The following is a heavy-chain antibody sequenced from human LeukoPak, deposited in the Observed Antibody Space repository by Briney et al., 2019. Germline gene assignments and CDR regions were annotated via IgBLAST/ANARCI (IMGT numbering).Heavy chain of an antibody. CDR3: AKISGRGYSYASDY. J-gene: IGHJ4*02. D-gene: IGHD5-18*01. CDR1: GFTFSSYA. Sequence: AGGSLRLSCAASGFTFSSYAMSWVRQAPGKGLEWVSTISASGGSTYYADSVKGRFTISRDNSKNTLDVQMNSLRAEDTAVYYCAKISGRGYSYASDYWGQGTLVTVSS. CDR2: ISASGGST. V-gene: IGHV3-23*01.